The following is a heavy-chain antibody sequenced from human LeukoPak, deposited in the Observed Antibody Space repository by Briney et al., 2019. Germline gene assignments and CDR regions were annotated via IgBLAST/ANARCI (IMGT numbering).Heavy chain of an antibody. V-gene: IGHV3-23*01. D-gene: IGHD6-13*01. CDR3: AKAASSSWPSYYYGMDV. CDR2: INSGGSGT. Sequence: PGGSLRLSCVASEVTISRCLMTWVRQVPGKGLEWVSGINSGGSGTYYADSVKGRFTISKDNSKNTVYLQMSSLRVDDTAVYYCAKAASSSWPSYYYGMDVWGQGITVTVSS. CDR1: EVTISRCL. J-gene: IGHJ6*02.